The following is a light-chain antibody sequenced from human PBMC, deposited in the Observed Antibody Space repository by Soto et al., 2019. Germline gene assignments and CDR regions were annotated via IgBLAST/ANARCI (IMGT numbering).Light chain of an antibody. Sequence: EIVLTQSPGTLSLSPGEGATLSCRASQSVSSNYLAWYQQKPGQAPRLLIYGASSRATGIPDRFSGSGSGTDFTLTISRLEPEDFGVYYCQQYDSSPWTFGEGTKVVI. CDR1: QSVSSNY. V-gene: IGKV3-20*01. CDR2: GAS. J-gene: IGKJ1*01. CDR3: QQYDSSPWT.